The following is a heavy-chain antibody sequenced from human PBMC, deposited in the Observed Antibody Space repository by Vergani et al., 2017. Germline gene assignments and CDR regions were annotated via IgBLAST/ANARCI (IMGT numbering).Heavy chain of an antibody. V-gene: IGHV4-39*01. J-gene: IGHJ4*02. CDR1: GGSISSSSHY. CDR3: ARLGSSGWYYFDY. CDR2: IYYSGST. D-gene: IGHD6-19*01. Sequence: QVQLQESGPGLVKPPGTLSLTCAVSGGSISSSSHYWGWIRQPPGKGLEWIGSIYYSGSTYYNPSLKSRVTISVDTSKNQFSLKLSSVTAADTAVYYCARLGSSGWYYFDYWGQGTLVTVSS.